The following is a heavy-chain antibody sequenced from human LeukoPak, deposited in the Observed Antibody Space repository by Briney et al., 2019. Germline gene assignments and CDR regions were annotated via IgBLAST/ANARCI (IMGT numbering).Heavy chain of an antibody. V-gene: IGHV4-31*03. D-gene: IGHD3-22*01. J-gene: IGHJ4*02. CDR1: GGSISSGGYY. CDR2: IYYSGST. CDR3: ARSADSSGYYYRSVYFDY. Sequence: SQTLSLTCTVSGGSISSGGYYWSWIRQHPGKGLEWIGYIYYSGSTNYNPSLKSRVTISVDTSKNQFSPKLSSVTAADTAVYYCARSADSSGYYYRSVYFDYWGQGTLVTVSS.